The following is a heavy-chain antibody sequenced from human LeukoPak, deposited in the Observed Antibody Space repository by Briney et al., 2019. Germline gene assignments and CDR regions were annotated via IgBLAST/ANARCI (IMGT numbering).Heavy chain of an antibody. CDR2: IHPNTGDS. V-gene: IGHV1-2*02. CDR1: GYTFSGYY. J-gene: IGHJ4*02. CDR3: ARFDQDCCTFGH. Sequence: ASVKVSCKDPGYTFSGYYMHCVRQAPGQGLEWMGWIHPNTGDSHYVQKFQGRVTMTRDTSINTVYMDLSLTSDDTAVYYCARFDQDCCTFGHWRRGTVVTVSS. D-gene: IGHD3-16*01.